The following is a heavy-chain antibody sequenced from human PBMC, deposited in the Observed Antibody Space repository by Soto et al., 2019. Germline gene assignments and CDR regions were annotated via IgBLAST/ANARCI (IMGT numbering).Heavy chain of an antibody. J-gene: IGHJ5*02. Sequence: QVQLQQWGAGLLKPSETLSLTCAVYAGSFSGYYWSWIRQPPGKGLEWIGEINHSGSTNYNPSLKSRVTISVDTSKDQFSLKLSSVTAADTAVYYCARGPITMVRGPRGFDPWGQGTLVTVSS. CDR1: AGSFSGYY. CDR2: INHSGST. D-gene: IGHD3-10*01. CDR3: ARGPITMVRGPRGFDP. V-gene: IGHV4-34*01.